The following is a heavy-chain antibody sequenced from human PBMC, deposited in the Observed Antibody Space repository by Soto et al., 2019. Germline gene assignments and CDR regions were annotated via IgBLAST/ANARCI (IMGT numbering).Heavy chain of an antibody. CDR1: GGSISSSSYY. J-gene: IGHJ4*02. CDR3: GRAYCGGDCYRPFDY. D-gene: IGHD2-21*02. V-gene: IGHV4-39*01. CDR2: IYYSGST. Sequence: QLQLQESGPGLVKPSETLSLTCTVSGGSISSSSYYWVWIRQPPGKGLEWIGSIYYSGSTYYNPSLKRRVTLSVVTSKKQFSLKLSSWTGADTAVYYCGRAYCGGDCYRPFDYWGQGTLVTVSS.